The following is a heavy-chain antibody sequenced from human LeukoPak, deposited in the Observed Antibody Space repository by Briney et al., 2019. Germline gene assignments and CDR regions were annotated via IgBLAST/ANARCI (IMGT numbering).Heavy chain of an antibody. CDR2: ISYDGSNK. Sequence: GSLRLSCAASGFTFSSYAMHWVRQAPGKGLEWVALISYDGSNKYYADSVKGRFTISRDNSKNTLYLQMNSLRAEDTAVYYCARDLAVGATISGYFDYWGQGTLVTVSS. D-gene: IGHD1-26*01. V-gene: IGHV3-30-3*01. CDR1: GFTFSSYA. CDR3: ARDLAVGATISGYFDY. J-gene: IGHJ4*02.